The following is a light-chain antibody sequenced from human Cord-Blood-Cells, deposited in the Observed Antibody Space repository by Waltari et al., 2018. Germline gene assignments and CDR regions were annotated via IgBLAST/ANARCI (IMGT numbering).Light chain of an antibody. CDR3: GTWDSSLSARV. V-gene: IGLV1-51*02. J-gene: IGLJ2*01. Sequence: QSVLTQPPSVSAAPGQKVTISCSGSSPNIGNNYVSWYQQLPGTAPKLLIYENNKRPSGIPDRFSGSKSGTSATLGITGLQTGDEADYYCGTWDSSLSARVFGGGTKLTVL. CDR1: SPNIGNNY. CDR2: ENN.